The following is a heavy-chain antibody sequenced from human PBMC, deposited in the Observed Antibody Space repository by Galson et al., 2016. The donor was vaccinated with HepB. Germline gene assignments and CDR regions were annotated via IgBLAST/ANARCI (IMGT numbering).Heavy chain of an antibody. CDR1: GFTFSSYA. Sequence: SLRLSCAASGFTFSSYAMSWVRQAPGKGLEWVSTVSGSGGSTYYADSVKGRFTISRDNSKNTLYLQMNRLRAEDTAVYYCAKADLLFGYYNGGIDFWGQGTLVTVSS. V-gene: IGHV3-23*01. CDR3: AKADLLFGYYNGGIDF. D-gene: IGHD3-9*01. CDR2: VSGSGGST. J-gene: IGHJ4*02.